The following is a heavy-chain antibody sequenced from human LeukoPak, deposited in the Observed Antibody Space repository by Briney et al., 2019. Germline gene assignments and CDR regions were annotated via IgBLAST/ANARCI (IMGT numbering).Heavy chain of an antibody. V-gene: IGHV1-8*01. J-gene: IGHJ4*02. CDR1: GYTFTTYD. Sequence: GASVKVSCKASGYTFTTYDINWVRQATGHGLERMAWMNPNGGNTGYAQKFQGRVTMTRNTSISTAYMELSSLRSEDTAVYYCARVAGNCGGDCYRLVYWGQGTLVTVAS. CDR2: MNPNGGNT. D-gene: IGHD2-21*01. CDR3: ARVAGNCGGDCYRLVY.